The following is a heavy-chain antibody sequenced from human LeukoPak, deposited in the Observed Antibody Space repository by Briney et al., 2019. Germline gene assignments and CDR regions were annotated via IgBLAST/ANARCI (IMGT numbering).Heavy chain of an antibody. Sequence: HTGGSLRLSCVASGFTFNNYGIHWVRQAPGKGLEWVSFIRYDGTIKSYVDSVKGRFTISRDNSKNTPYLQMNSLRAEDTAVYYCAKDRVLRYFDWLFDLDYWGQGTLVTVSS. D-gene: IGHD3-9*01. V-gene: IGHV3-30*02. CDR3: AKDRVLRYFDWLFDLDY. CDR2: IRYDGTIK. J-gene: IGHJ4*02. CDR1: GFTFNNYG.